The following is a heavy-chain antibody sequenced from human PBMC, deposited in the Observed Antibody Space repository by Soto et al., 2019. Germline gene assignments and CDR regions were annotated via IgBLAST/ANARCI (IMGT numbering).Heavy chain of an antibody. J-gene: IGHJ6*02. V-gene: IGHV3-7*01. Sequence: GGSLRLSCAASGFTFSSYWMSWVRQAPGKGLEWVANIKQDGSEKYYVDSVKGRFTISRDNAKNSLYLQMNSLRAEDTAVYYCARDLARTTVTPWGQGTLVTVSSGKFSAVYYCAKENVLFAMDLWGQGSTVTVSS. CDR1: GFTFSSYW. CDR2: IKQDGSEK. D-gene: IGHD4-17*01. CDR3: ARDLARTTVTPWGQGTLVTVSSGKFSAVYYCAKENVLFAMDL.